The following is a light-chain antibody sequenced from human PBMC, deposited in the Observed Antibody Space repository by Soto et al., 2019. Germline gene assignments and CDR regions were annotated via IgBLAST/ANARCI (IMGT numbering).Light chain of an antibody. CDR2: DVS. CDR3: LQRTDWPPVYT. CDR1: QSVSSF. Sequence: EIVLTQSPVTLSLSPGERATLSCRASQSVSSFLAWYQQKPGQPPRLLIYDVSNRAAGIPARFSGSGSGTDFTLPISSLEPEDFAVYHCLQRTDWPPVYTFGQGTKLEIK. J-gene: IGKJ2*01. V-gene: IGKV3-11*01.